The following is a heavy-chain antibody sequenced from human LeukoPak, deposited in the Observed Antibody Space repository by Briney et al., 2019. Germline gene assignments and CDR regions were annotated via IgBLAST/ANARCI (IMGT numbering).Heavy chain of an antibody. CDR3: ARLMDIVVVPAAMLGWFDP. V-gene: IGHV1-69*01. CDR1: GGTFSSYA. D-gene: IGHD2-2*03. CDR2: IIPIFGTA. J-gene: IGHJ5*02. Sequence: GSSVKVSCKASGGTFSSYAISWVRQAPGQGLEWMGGIIPIFGTANYAQKFQGRVTITADESTSTAYMELSSLRSEDTAVYYCARLMDIVVVPAAMLGWFDPWGQGTLVTVSS.